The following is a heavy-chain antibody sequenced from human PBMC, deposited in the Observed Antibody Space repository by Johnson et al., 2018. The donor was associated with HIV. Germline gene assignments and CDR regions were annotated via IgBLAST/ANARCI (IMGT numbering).Heavy chain of an antibody. D-gene: IGHD1-26*01. J-gene: IGHJ3*02. Sequence: QVQLVESGGGVVQPGGSPTLSCAASGFSFSSYGIHWVRQVPGKGLEWVAFTQYDGSKKYYADSVKGRFTISRDSSKNTLYLQINSLRAEDTAVYYCAKGGSYAPFDAFDMWGQGTMITVSS. CDR2: TQYDGSKK. CDR3: AKGGSYAPFDAFDM. V-gene: IGHV3-30*02. CDR1: GFSFSSYG.